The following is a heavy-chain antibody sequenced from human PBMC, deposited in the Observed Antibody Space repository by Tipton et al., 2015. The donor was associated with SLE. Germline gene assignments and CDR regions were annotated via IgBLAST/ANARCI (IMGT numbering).Heavy chain of an antibody. J-gene: IGHJ4*02. CDR3: ARGSHVLLDY. CDR1: GGSISSYY. Sequence: LRLSCTVSGGSISSYYWSWIRQPPGKGLEWIGYIYYSGSTNYNPSLKSRVTISVDTSKNQFSLKLSSVTAADTAVYYCARGSHVLLDYWGQGTLVTVSS. D-gene: IGHD3-10*01. V-gene: IGHV4-59*12. CDR2: IYYSGST.